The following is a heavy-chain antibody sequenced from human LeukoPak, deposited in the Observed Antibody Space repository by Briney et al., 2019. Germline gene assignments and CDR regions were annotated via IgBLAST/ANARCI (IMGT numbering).Heavy chain of an antibody. CDR1: GFTFSSYS. CDR2: ISSSSSYI. D-gene: IGHD7-27*01. J-gene: IGHJ3*02. Sequence: SGGSLRLSCVASGFTFSSYSMNWVRQAPGKGLEWVSSISSSSSYIYYADSVKGRFTISRDNAKNSLYLQMNSLRAEDTAVYYCARAASNWGDAFDIWGQGTMVTVSS. CDR3: ARAASNWGDAFDI. V-gene: IGHV3-21*01.